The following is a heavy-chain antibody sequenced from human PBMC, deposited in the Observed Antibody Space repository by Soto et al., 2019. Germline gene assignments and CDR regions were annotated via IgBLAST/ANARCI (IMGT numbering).Heavy chain of an antibody. V-gene: IGHV3-7*01. D-gene: IGHD2-2*01. J-gene: IGHJ4*02. Sequence: EVLLVESGGTLVQPGGSLRLSCAVSGFTFSNYWMNWVRQAPGKGLEWVASIKQDGSDRYYVDSVKGRFTISRDNAKNSLYLQMNSLRAEDTAIYYCARGEDVVALPAAPRWGQGTLVTVSS. CDR2: IKQDGSDR. CDR3: ARGEDVVALPAAPR. CDR1: GFTFSNYW.